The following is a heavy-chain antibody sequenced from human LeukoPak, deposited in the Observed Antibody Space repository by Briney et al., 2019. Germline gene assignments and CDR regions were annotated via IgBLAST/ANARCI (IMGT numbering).Heavy chain of an antibody. V-gene: IGHV3-21*01. CDR2: ISSSSSYI. Sequence: GGSLRLSCAASGFTFSSYAMSWVRQAPGKGLEWVSSISSSSSYIYYADSVKGRFTISRDNAKNSLYLQMNSLRAEDTAVYYCAGAGTLIQFDPWGQGTLVTVSS. D-gene: IGHD6-19*01. J-gene: IGHJ5*02. CDR1: GFTFSSYA. CDR3: AGAGTLIQFDP.